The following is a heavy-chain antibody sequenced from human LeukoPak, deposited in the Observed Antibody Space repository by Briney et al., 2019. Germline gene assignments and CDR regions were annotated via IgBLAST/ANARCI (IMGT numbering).Heavy chain of an antibody. V-gene: IGHV3-53*01. CDR2: IYSGGST. J-gene: IGHJ4*02. CDR1: GFTVSSNY. D-gene: IGHD5-18*01. Sequence: GSLRLSCAASGFTVSSNYMSWVRQAPGKGLEWVSVIYSGGSTYYADSVKGRFTISRDNSKNTLYLQMNSLRAEDTAVYYCARELYRYSYGPGGFDYWGQGTLVTVSS. CDR3: ARELYRYSYGPGGFDY.